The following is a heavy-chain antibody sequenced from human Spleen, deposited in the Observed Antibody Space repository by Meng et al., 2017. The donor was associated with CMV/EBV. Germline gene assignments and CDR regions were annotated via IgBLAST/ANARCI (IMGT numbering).Heavy chain of an antibody. CDR3: ARAPDVLVPASFDY. CDR2: IYHSGST. Sequence: SETLSLTCTVSGFSISSDSYWDWIRQPPGKGLEWIGTIYHSGSTYYNPSLKSRVTISVDTSKNQFSLKVTSVTAADTAVYYCARAPDVLVPASFDYWGQGTLVTVSS. D-gene: IGHD2-2*01. CDR1: GFSISSDSY. V-gene: IGHV4-38-2*02. J-gene: IGHJ4*02.